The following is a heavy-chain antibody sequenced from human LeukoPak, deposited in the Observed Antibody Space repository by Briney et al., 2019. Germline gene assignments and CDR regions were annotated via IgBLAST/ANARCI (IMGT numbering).Heavy chain of an antibody. CDR2: ISSSSSYI. CDR3: ARVEDYGYYDSSGYFDY. J-gene: IGHJ4*02. Sequence: GGSLRLSXAASGFTFSSYSMNWVRQAPGKGLEWVSSISSSSSYIYYADSVKGRFTISRDNAKNSLYLQMNSLRAEDTAVYYCARVEDYGYYDSSGYFDYWGQGTLVTVSS. CDR1: GFTFSSYS. D-gene: IGHD3-22*01. V-gene: IGHV3-21*01.